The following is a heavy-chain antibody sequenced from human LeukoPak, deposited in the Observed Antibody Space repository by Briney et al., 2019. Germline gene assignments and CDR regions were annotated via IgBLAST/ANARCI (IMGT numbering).Heavy chain of an antibody. J-gene: IGHJ4*02. Sequence: ASVKVSCKASGYTFTSYAMNWVRQAPGQGLEWMGWINTNTGNPTYAQGFTGRFVFSLDTSVSTAYLQISSLKAEDTAVYYCAREDPYYYDSSGLSFDYWGQGTLVTVSS. V-gene: IGHV7-4-1*02. D-gene: IGHD3-22*01. CDR1: GYTFTSYA. CDR2: INTNTGNP. CDR3: AREDPYYYDSSGLSFDY.